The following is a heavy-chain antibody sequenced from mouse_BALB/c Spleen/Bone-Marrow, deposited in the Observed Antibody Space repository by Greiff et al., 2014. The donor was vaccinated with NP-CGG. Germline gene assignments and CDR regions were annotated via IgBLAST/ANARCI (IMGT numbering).Heavy chain of an antibody. CDR3: AREGGAMDD. V-gene: IGHV5-15*02. Sequence: EVHLVESGGGLVQPGGSRKLSCAASGFTFSDYGMAWVRQAPGKGPEWVAFISNLAYSIYYADTVTGRFTISRENAKNTLYLEMSSLRSEDTAMYYCAREGGAMDDWGQGTSVTVSS. J-gene: IGHJ4*01. CDR1: GFTFSDYG. CDR2: ISNLAYSI.